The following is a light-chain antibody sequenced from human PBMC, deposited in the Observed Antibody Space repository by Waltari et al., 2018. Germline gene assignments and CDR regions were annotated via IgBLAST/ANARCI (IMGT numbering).Light chain of an antibody. CDR3: SAWDKDLVAVV. CDR2: RSD. CDR1: RNNVGNQG. J-gene: IGLJ3*02. Sequence: QAGLIQPPSVSRALGQTATLTCAGNRNNVGNQGVAWLQQHQGNPPKLLSYRSDTRPAGISEGFSASRSGNTASLTITGLQADDEADYYCSAWDKDLVAVVFGGGTKLTVL. V-gene: IGLV10-54*04.